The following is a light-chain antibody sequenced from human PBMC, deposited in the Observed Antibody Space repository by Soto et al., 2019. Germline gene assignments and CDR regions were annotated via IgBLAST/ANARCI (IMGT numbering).Light chain of an antibody. J-gene: IGKJ1*01. Sequence: DIQMTQSPSTLSATVGDQVTITCRASQSICSWLAWYQQKPGKAPKLLIYKASSLESGVPSRFSGSGSGTEFTLTISSLQPDDFATYYCKQYNSYLWTFGQGTKVDI. CDR2: KAS. CDR3: KQYNSYLWT. V-gene: IGKV1-5*03. CDR1: QSICSW.